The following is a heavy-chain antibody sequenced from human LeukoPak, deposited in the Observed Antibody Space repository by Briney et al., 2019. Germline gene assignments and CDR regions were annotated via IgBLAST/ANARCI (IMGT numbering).Heavy chain of an antibody. V-gene: IGHV3-30*18. CDR2: ISYDGGDK. D-gene: IGHD1-26*01. CDR1: GFSFSYYG. J-gene: IGHJ4*02. CDR3: AKDMRPYSGDRSFLFDQ. Sequence: PGGSLRLSCAASGFSFSYYGVHWVRQAPGKGLEWVALISYDGGDKYFADSVKGRFSISRDNSQNTLLLQMNSLITEDTAIYYCAKDMRPYSGDRSFLFDQWGQGTLVIVSS.